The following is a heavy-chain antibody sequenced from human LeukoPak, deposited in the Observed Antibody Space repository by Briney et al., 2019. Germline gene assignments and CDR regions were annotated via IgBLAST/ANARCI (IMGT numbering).Heavy chain of an antibody. V-gene: IGHV1-69*13. CDR3: ARGGLYSSSSKSDFDY. CDR2: IIPIFGTA. Sequence: SVTVSCTASGGTFSSYAISWVRQAPGQGLEWMGGIIPIFGTANYAQKFQGRVTITADESTSTAYMELSSLRSEDTAVYYCARGGLYSSSSKSDFDYWGQGTLVTVSS. D-gene: IGHD6-6*01. CDR1: GGTFSSYA. J-gene: IGHJ4*02.